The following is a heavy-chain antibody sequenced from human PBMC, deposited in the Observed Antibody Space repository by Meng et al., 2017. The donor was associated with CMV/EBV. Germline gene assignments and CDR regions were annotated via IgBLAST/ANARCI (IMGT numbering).Heavy chain of an antibody. CDR1: GFTFSSYW. D-gene: IGHD6-13*01. J-gene: IGHJ6*02. CDR2: IKQDGSEK. V-gene: IGHV3-7*01. CDR3: ARDRNSWTLFRYYYYGMDV. Sequence: GESLKISCAASGFTFSSYWMSWVRQAPGKGLEWVANIKQDGSEKYYVDSVKGRFTISRDNAKNSLYLQMNSLRAEDTAVYYCARDRNSWTLFRYYYYGMDVWGQGTTVTVSS.